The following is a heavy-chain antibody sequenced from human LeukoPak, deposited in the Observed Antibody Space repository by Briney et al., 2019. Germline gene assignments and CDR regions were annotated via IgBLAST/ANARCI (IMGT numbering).Heavy chain of an antibody. CDR3: AKAVVVIAPLPGWFDP. Sequence: PGGSLRLSCAASGFTFSSYGMHWVRQAPGKGLEWVAFIRYDGSNKYYADSVKGRFTISRDNSKNTLYLQMNSLRAEDTAVYYCAKAVVVIAPLPGWFDPWGQGTLVTVSS. V-gene: IGHV3-30*02. CDR2: IRYDGSNK. CDR1: GFTFSSYG. J-gene: IGHJ5*02. D-gene: IGHD2-21*01.